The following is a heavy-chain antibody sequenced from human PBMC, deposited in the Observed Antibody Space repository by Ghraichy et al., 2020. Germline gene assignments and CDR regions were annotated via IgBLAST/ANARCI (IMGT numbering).Heavy chain of an antibody. J-gene: IGHJ4*02. D-gene: IGHD3-9*01. Sequence: GGSLRLSCAASGFTFSSYAMHWVRQAPGKGLEWVAVISYDGSNKYYADSVKGRFTISRDNSKNTLYLQMNSLRAEDTAVYYWAREDILTGYYLDYWGQGTLVTVSS. CDR2: ISYDGSNK. CDR1: GFTFSSYA. V-gene: IGHV3-30-3*01. CDR3: AREDILTGYYLDY.